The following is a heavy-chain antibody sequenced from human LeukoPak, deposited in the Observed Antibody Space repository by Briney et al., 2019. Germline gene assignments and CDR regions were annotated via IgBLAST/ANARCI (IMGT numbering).Heavy chain of an antibody. J-gene: IGHJ5*02. CDR1: GGSITNYY. CDR3: ARGAHCSSTSCYWFDP. V-gene: IGHV4-34*01. CDR2: INHSGST. Sequence: SETLSLTCTVSGGSITNYYWSWIRQPPGKGLEWIGEINHSGSTNYNPSLKSRVTISVDTSKNQFSLKLSSVTAADTAVYYCARGAHCSSTSCYWFDPRGQGTLVTVSS. D-gene: IGHD2-2*01.